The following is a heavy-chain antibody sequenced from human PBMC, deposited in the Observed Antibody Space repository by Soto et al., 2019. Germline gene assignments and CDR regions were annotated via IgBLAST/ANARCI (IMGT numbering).Heavy chain of an antibody. Sequence: EVQLVESGGGIVQPGGSLRLSCAASGFTFSSYWMHWVRQAPGQGLVWVSRSNSDGNRTSYADSAKGRFTISRDNAKNTVYLQMNSLRAEDTAVYYCARGDGDYYDGNGYLGRHWGQGTLVTVSS. V-gene: IGHV3-74*01. CDR1: GFTFSSYW. CDR2: SNSDGNRT. CDR3: ARGDGDYYDGNGYLGRH. J-gene: IGHJ4*02. D-gene: IGHD3-22*01.